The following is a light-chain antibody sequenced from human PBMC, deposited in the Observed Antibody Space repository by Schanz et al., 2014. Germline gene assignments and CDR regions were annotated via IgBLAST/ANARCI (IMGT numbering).Light chain of an antibody. V-gene: IGKV1-5*01. CDR3: QHET. Sequence: DIQMTQSPSSLSASIGDRVTITCRASQSISSWLAWYQQKPGKAPKVLIYDASSLESGVPSRFSGSGSGTEFTLTITSLQPDDFATYYCQHETFGQGTKLEIK. CDR2: DAS. CDR1: QSISSW. J-gene: IGKJ2*01.